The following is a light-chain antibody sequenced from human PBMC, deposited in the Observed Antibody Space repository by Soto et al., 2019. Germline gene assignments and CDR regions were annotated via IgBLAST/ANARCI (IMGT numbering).Light chain of an antibody. CDR3: QQYGSSPRT. J-gene: IGKJ1*01. Sequence: DIVMTQSPDSLAVSLGERATIKCKSSQSVLFTSNNKNYLAWYQQKPGQAPTLLIYGASIRAAGIPDRFSGSGSGTDFTLTIRRLEPDDFAVYYCQQYGSSPRTFGQGTKVDIK. CDR1: QSVLFTSNNKNY. CDR2: GAS. V-gene: IGKV4-1*01.